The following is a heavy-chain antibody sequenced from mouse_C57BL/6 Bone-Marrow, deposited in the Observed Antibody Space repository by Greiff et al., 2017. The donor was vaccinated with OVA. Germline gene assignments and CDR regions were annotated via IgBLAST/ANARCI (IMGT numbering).Heavy chain of an antibody. CDR1: GYTFTSYW. Sequence: VKLQQPGAELVMPGASVKLSCKASGYTFTSYWMHWVKQRPGQGLEWIGEIDPSDSYTNYNQKFKGKSTLTVDKSSSTAYMQLSSLTSEDSAVYYCARGYYDYGVFDYWGQGTTLTVSS. J-gene: IGHJ2*01. V-gene: IGHV1-69*01. CDR2: IDPSDSYT. CDR3: ARGYYDYGVFDY. D-gene: IGHD2-4*01.